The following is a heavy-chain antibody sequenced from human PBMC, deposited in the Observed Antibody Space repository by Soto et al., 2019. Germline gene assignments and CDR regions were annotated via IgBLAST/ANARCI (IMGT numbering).Heavy chain of an antibody. CDR1: GFTFSSYG. V-gene: IGHV3-33*01. Sequence: GGALRLSCAASGFTFSSYGMHWVRQAPGKGLEWVAVIWYDGSNKYYADPVKGRFTISRDNSKNTLYLQMNSLRAEDTAVYYCARDVGATPDYWGQGTLVTVSS. J-gene: IGHJ4*02. CDR3: ARDVGATPDY. D-gene: IGHD1-26*01. CDR2: IWYDGSNK.